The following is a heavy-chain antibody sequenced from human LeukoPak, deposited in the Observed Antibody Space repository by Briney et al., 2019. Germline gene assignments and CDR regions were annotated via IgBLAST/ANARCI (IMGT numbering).Heavy chain of an antibody. V-gene: IGHV4-34*01. J-gene: IGHJ1*01. CDR3: ARGPFFHPYSSSWYLGYFQH. CDR1: GGSFSGYY. CDR2: IYHSGST. D-gene: IGHD6-13*01. Sequence: SETLSLTCAVYGGSFSGYYWSWIRQSPGKGLEWIGEIYHSGSTNYNPSLKSRVTISVDTSKNQFSLKLSSVTAADTAVYYCARGPFFHPYSSSWYLGYFQHWGQGTLVTVSS.